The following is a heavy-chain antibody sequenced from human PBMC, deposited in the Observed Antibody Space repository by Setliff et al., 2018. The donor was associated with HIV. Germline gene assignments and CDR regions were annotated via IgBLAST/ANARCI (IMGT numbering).Heavy chain of an antibody. J-gene: IGHJ3*02. Sequence: SETLSLTCTVSGGSISSGSYYWSWIRRPAGKGPEWTGRIYISGTTNYNPSLKSRVTISLDTSRNQFSLKLGSVTAADTAMYYCAREHCSGGSCNGFDIWGQGTMVTVSS. D-gene: IGHD2-15*01. CDR2: IYISGTT. V-gene: IGHV4-61*02. CDR3: AREHCSGGSCNGFDI. CDR1: GGSISSGSYY.